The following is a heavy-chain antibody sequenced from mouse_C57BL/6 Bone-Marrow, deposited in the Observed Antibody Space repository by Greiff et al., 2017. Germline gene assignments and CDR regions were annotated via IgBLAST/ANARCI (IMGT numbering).Heavy chain of an antibody. J-gene: IGHJ3*01. CDR2: INPSNGGT. D-gene: IGHD1-1*01. CDR3: ARRDYGSLAWFAY. Sequence: QVQLQQPGTELVKPGASVKLSCKASGYTFTSYWMHWVKQRPGQGLEWIGNINPSNGGTNYNETFKSKDTLTVDKTSSTASMQRSSLTSEDSAGYYGARRDYGSLAWFAYGGQGTRVTVSA. CDR1: GYTFTSYW. V-gene: IGHV1-53*01.